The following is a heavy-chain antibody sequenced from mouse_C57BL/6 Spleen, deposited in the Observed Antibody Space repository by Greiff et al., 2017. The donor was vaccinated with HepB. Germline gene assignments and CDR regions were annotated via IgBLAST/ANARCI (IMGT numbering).Heavy chain of an antibody. CDR3: TTITTVVENFAY. CDR1: GFNIKDDY. CDR2: IDPENGDT. V-gene: IGHV14-4*01. D-gene: IGHD1-1*01. Sequence: EVQGVESGAELVRPGASVKLSCTASGFNIKDDYMHWVKQRPEQGLEWIGWIDPENGDTEYASKFQGKATITADTSSNTAYLQLSSLTSEDTAVYYCTTITTVVENFAYWGQGTLVTVSA. J-gene: IGHJ3*01.